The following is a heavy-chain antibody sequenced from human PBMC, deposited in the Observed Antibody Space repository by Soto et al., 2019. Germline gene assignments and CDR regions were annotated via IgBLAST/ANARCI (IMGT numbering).Heavy chain of an antibody. V-gene: IGHV4-31*03. D-gene: IGHD3-3*01. Sequence: SDTLSLTCTVSGGSISSGGYYWSWIRQHPGKGLEWIAYIYYSGSTYYNPSLKRRVTMSLDTSKNQFSLKLSSVTAADTAVEYCARGRACFSWSGLSDSWFDPWGQGTLVTVSS. CDR3: ARGRACFSWSGLSDSWFDP. J-gene: IGHJ5*02. CDR1: GGSISSGGYY. CDR2: IYYSGST.